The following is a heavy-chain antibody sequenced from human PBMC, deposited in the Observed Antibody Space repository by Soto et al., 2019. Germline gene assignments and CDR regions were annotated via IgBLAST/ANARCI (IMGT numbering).Heavy chain of an antibody. CDR3: ARGLYCSGGSCPYYFDY. D-gene: IGHD2-15*01. CDR1: GFTFSSYS. CDR2: ISSSSSTI. J-gene: IGHJ4*02. Sequence: PGGSLRLSCAASGFTFSSYSMNWVRQAPGKGLEWVSYISSSSSTIYYADSVKGRFTISRDNAKNSLYLQMNSLRDEDTAVYYCARGLYCSGGSCPYYFDYWGQGTLVTVSS. V-gene: IGHV3-48*02.